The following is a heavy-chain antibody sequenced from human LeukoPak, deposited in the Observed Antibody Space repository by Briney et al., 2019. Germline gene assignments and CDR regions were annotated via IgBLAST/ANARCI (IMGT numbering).Heavy chain of an antibody. CDR2: INPSGGST. Sequence: ASVKVSCKASRGTFSSYAISWVRQAPGQGLEWMGIINPSGGSTSYAQKFQGRVTMTRDMSTSTVYMELSSLRSEDTAVYYCARIRGGTMDFDYWGQGTLVTVSS. V-gene: IGHV1-46*01. J-gene: IGHJ4*02. CDR1: RGTFSSYA. D-gene: IGHD3-3*01. CDR3: ARIRGGTMDFDY.